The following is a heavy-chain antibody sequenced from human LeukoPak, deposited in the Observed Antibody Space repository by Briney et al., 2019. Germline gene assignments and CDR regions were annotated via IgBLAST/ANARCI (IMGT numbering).Heavy chain of an antibody. CDR3: ARGHSTGCFDY. J-gene: IGHJ4*02. D-gene: IGHD1-14*01. CDR1: AFSLNAYN. V-gene: IGHV3-74*01. CDR2: INSGGSDS. Sequence: GGSLRLSCAASAFSLNAYNMNWVRQAPGKGLEWVSRINSGGSDSIYADSVKGRFTISRDNAQNTVYLQMNSLRAEDTAIYYCARGHSTGCFDYWGQGTLVTVSS.